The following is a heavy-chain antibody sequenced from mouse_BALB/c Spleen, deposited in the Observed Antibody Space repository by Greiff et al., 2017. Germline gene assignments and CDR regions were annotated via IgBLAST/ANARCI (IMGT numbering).Heavy chain of an antibody. Sequence: DVKLVESGPGLVKPSQSLSLTCTVTGYSITSDYAWNWIRQFPGNKLEWMGYISYSGSTSYNPSLKSRISITRDTSKNQFFLQLNSVTTEDTATYYCARMDYDDAMDYWGQGTSVTVSS. CDR1: GYSITSDYA. D-gene: IGHD2-4*01. CDR3: ARMDYDDAMDY. CDR2: ISYSGST. V-gene: IGHV3-2*02. J-gene: IGHJ4*01.